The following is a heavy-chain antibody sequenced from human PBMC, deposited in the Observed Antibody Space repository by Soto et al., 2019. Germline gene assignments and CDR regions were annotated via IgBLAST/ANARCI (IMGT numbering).Heavy chain of an antibody. D-gene: IGHD2-15*01. J-gene: IGHJ4*02. V-gene: IGHV4-30-4*01. CDR3: ARASAYTAADFDY. CDR2: IFYSGNT. Sequence: QVQLQESGPGLVKPSQTLSLTCTVSGGSIRSGDYYWCWIRQPPGKGLEWIGNIFYSGNTHYNPALSSRLSISLDTSKNQFSLKLTSVTVADTAVYYCARASAYTAADFDYWGQGTLVTVSS. CDR1: GGSIRSGDYY.